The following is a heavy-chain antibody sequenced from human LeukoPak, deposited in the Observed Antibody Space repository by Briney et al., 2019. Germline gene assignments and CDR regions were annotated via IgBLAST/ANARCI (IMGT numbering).Heavy chain of an antibody. CDR2: ISSSSRTI. D-gene: IGHD3-9*01. Sequence: GGSLRLSCAASGFTFSSYSMNWVRQAPGKGLEWVSYISSSSRTIYYADSVKGRFTISRDNAKNSLYLQMNSLRAEDTAVYYCARDRVYYDILTGYSELDYWGQGTLVTVSS. CDR1: GFTFSSYS. CDR3: ARDRVYYDILTGYSELDY. J-gene: IGHJ4*02. V-gene: IGHV3-48*01.